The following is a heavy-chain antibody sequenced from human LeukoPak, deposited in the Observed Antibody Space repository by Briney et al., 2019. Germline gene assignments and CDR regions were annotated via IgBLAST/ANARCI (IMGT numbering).Heavy chain of an antibody. Sequence: ASLKVSCKVSGYTLTELSMHSVRQAPGKRLEWMGGFDLADGETIYAQKFQGRVTMTEDTSTDTAYMELSSLRSEDTAVYYCATDCSFRAVQSLSGGSCYSVGWGQGTLVTVSS. J-gene: IGHJ4*02. V-gene: IGHV1-24*01. CDR3: ATDCSFRAVQSLSGGSCYSVG. CDR2: FDLADGET. CDR1: GYTLTELS. D-gene: IGHD2-15*01.